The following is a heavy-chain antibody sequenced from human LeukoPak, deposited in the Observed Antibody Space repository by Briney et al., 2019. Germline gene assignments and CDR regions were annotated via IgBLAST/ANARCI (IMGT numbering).Heavy chain of an antibody. Sequence: EASVKVSCKASGYTFTGDYMHWVRQAPGQGLEWMGWINPNSGGTNYAQKFQGRVTMTRDTSISTAYMELSRLRSDDTAVYYCARDRSPSPFDYWGQGTLVTVSS. V-gene: IGHV1-2*02. CDR2: INPNSGGT. J-gene: IGHJ4*02. CDR1: GYTFTGDY. CDR3: ARDRSPSPFDY. D-gene: IGHD2-2*01.